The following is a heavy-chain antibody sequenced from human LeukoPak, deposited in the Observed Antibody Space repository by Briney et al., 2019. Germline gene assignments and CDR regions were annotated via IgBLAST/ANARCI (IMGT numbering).Heavy chain of an antibody. CDR2: IYHTGSI. J-gene: IGHJ5*02. V-gene: IGHV4-59*01. Sequence: SETLSLTCTVSGGPISTYYWSWIRQPPGKGLEWIGYIYHTGSISYNPSLRGRVTISVDTSKNQFSLNLDSVTAADTAMYYCVRGSREIGWFDPWGQGTLVTVSS. CDR3: VRGSREIGWFDP. CDR1: GGPISTYY. D-gene: IGHD2-15*01.